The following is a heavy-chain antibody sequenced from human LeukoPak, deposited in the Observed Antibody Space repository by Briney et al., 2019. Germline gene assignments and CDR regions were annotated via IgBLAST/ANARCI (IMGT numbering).Heavy chain of an antibody. Sequence: SETLSLTCTVSGGSISSYYWSWIRQPAGKGLEWIGRIYTSGSTNYNPSLKSRVTMSVDTSKIQFSLKLSSVTAADTAVYYCARGYMKSSGYYRYPYYYYYMDVWGKGTTVTVSS. CDR2: IYTSGST. CDR1: GGSISSYY. D-gene: IGHD3-22*01. J-gene: IGHJ6*03. CDR3: ARGYMKSSGYYRYPYYYYYMDV. V-gene: IGHV4-4*07.